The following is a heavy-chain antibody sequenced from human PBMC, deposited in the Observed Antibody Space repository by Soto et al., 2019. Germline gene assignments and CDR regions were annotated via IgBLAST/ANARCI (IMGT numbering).Heavy chain of an antibody. D-gene: IGHD2-15*01. V-gene: IGHV3-15*01. Sequence: GSLRLSCAASGFTFSDAWMSWVRQAPGKGLDWVGRIKSKSDGGTTEYAAPVRGRFTISRDDSKNTWYLQMNSLKTEDTAVYYCTTDLWRIAVVVGSTGYFNPWGQGTPVTVSS. CDR3: TTDLWRIAVVVGSTGYFNP. J-gene: IGHJ5*02. CDR1: GFTFSDAW. CDR2: IKSKSDGGTT.